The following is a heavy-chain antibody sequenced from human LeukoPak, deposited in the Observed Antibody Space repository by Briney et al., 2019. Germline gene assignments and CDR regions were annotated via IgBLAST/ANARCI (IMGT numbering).Heavy chain of an antibody. D-gene: IGHD6-13*01. CDR1: GYTFTSYY. CDR2: INPSGGST. CDR3: ARTYSSSDEFDY. Sequence: APVKVSCKASGYTFTSYYIHWVRQAPGQGLEWMGIINPSGGSTTYAQKFQGRVAMTRDTSTSRVYMEVSSLRSEDTAMYYCARTYSSSDEFDYWGQGTLVTVSS. V-gene: IGHV1-46*01. J-gene: IGHJ4*02.